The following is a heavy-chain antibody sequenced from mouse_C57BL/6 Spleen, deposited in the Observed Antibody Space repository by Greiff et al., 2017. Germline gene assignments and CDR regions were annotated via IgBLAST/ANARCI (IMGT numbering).Heavy chain of an antibody. CDR2: IDPENGDT. J-gene: IGHJ1*03. CDR3: TTNYYGRRYFDV. Sequence: EVKLVESGAELVRPGASVKLSCTASGFNIKDDYMHWVKQRPEQGLEWIGWIDPENGDTEYASKFQGKATITADTSSNTAYLQLSSLTSEDTAVYYCTTNYYGRRYFDVWGTGTTVTVSS. V-gene: IGHV14-4*01. CDR1: GFNIKDDY. D-gene: IGHD1-1*01.